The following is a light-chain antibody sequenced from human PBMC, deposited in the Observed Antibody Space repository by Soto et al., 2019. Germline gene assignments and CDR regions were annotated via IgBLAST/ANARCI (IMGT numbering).Light chain of an antibody. Sequence: QSALTQPASVSGSPGQSITISCVGTSGDIGDYKYVSWYQQHPGKVPKVIIYDVSNRPSGVSYRFSGTKSGNTASLTVSGLQAEDEADYYCCSYAGSDTRIFGTGTKLTVL. CDR3: CSYAGSDTRI. CDR2: DVS. V-gene: IGLV2-14*01. J-gene: IGLJ1*01. CDR1: SGDIGDYKY.